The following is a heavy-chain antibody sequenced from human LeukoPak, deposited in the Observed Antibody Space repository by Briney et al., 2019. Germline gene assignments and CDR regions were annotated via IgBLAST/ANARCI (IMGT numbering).Heavy chain of an antibody. D-gene: IGHD3-22*01. CDR1: GFNFNNYS. CDR3: AKDRGIVVVTATFDY. CDR2: ISYDGSNK. J-gene: IGHJ4*02. V-gene: IGHV3-30*18. Sequence: GGSLRLSCVASGFNFNNYSLNWVRQAPGKGLEWVAVISYDGSNKYYADSVKGRFTISRDNSKNTLYLQMNSLRAEDTAVYYCAKDRGIVVVTATFDYWGQGTLVTVSS.